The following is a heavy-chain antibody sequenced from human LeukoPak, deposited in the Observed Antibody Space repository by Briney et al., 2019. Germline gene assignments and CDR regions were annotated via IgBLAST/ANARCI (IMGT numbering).Heavy chain of an antibody. CDR2: ISGGGVNT. V-gene: IGHV3-23*01. D-gene: IGHD3-22*01. CDR3: ARAFYYYDSSGYLPGY. CDR1: GFPFSNYA. J-gene: IGHJ4*02. Sequence: PGGSLRLSCTASGFPFSNYALSWVRQAPGEGLEWVAAISGGGVNTYYAESVKGRFTVSRDNSENTLHLQMNSLRVDDTAVYYCARAFYYYDSSGYLPGYWGQGTLVTVSS.